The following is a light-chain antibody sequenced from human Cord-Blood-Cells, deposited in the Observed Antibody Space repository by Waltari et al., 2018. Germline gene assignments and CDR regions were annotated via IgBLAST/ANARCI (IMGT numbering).Light chain of an antibody. V-gene: IGLV1-40*01. CDR2: GNV. Sequence: QSVLTQPPSVSGAPGQRVTISCTGSSSNIGAGYDVHWYQQLPGTAPKLLIYGNVKRPSGVPDRFSGSESGTSAALAITGLQAEDEADYDCQSYDSSVVVGGGTKLTVL. CDR3: QSYDSSVV. J-gene: IGLJ2*01. CDR1: SSNIGAGYD.